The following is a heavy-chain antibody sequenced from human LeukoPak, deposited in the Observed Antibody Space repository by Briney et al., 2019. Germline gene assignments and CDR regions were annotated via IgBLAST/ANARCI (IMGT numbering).Heavy chain of an antibody. CDR3: AREGSIYYYDSSGYLGY. D-gene: IGHD3-22*01. V-gene: IGHV4-61*02. Sequence: SQTLSLTCTVSGDSTSSGPYYWSWIRQPAGKELEWIGRIYSGGSTSYNPSLKSRVTISVDTSKNQYSLKLSSVTAADTAIYYCAREGSIYYYDSSGYLGYWGQGTLVTVSS. CDR1: GDSTSSGPYY. J-gene: IGHJ4*02. CDR2: IYSGGST.